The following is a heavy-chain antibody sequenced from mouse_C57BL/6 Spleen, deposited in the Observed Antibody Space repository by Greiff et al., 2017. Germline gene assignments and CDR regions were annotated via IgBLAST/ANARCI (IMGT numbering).Heavy chain of an antibody. J-gene: IGHJ3*01. CDR1: GYSITSGYD. Sequence: DVKLVESGPGMVKPSQSLSLTCTVTGYSITSGYDWHWIRHFPGNKLEWMGYISYSGSTNYNPSLKSRISITHDTSKNHFFLKLNSVTTEDTATYFCASGYDYAGFAYWGQGTLVTVSA. D-gene: IGHD2-4*01. CDR2: ISYSGST. V-gene: IGHV3-1*01. CDR3: ASGYDYAGFAY.